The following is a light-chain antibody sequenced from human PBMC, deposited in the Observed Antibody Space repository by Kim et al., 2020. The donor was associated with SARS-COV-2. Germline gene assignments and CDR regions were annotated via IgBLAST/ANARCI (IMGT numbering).Light chain of an antibody. CDR2: GTS. Sequence: SPGDRAALSCRASQSVSSSYLAWYQQKPGQAPRLLIYGTSSRATGIPDRCTGSGSGTDFTLTISRLEPEDFAVYYCQQYGSSPPYTFGQGTKLEI. V-gene: IGKV3-20*01. CDR1: QSVSSSY. CDR3: QQYGSSPPYT. J-gene: IGKJ2*01.